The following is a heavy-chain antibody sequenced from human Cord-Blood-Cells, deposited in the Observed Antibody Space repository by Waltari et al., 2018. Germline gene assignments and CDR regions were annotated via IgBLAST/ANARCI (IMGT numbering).Heavy chain of an antibody. CDR1: GYSISSGYY. D-gene: IGHD3-10*01. Sequence: QVQLQESGPGLVKPSETLSLTCTVSGYSISSGYYWGWIRQPPGKGLEWIGSIYHSGSTYYNPSLKSRVTISVDTPKTQFSLKLSSVTAADTAVYYCARDLGVNYYYYYYYMDVWGKGTTVTVSS. CDR2: IYHSGST. J-gene: IGHJ6*03. CDR3: ARDLGVNYYYYYYYMDV. V-gene: IGHV4-38-2*02.